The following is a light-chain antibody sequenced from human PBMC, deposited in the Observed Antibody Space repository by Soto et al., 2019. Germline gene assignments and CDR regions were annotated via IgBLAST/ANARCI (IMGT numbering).Light chain of an antibody. CDR2: EVS. CDR3: SSYTSSSTL. CDR1: SSDVGGYNY. V-gene: IGLV2-14*01. J-gene: IGLJ1*01. Sequence: QSVLTQPASVSGSPGQSITISCTGTSSDVGGYNYVSWYQQHPGKAPKLMIYEVSNRPSGVSNRFSGSKSGNTASLTISGLQAEDEADYYCSSYTSSSTLLGNGTKVTVL.